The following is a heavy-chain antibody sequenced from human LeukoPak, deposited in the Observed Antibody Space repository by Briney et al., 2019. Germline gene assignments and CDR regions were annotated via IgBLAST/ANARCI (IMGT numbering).Heavy chain of an antibody. V-gene: IGHV3-74*01. CDR1: GFVFSNYW. Sequence: PGGSLTLSCTASGFVFSNYWMLWVRQAPGKGLEWVSLIQSDGSGTTYTDSMKGRFIISRDNAKNTLYLQMTSLTAEDTAVYYCARDNTGSIDHWGQGTLVTVSS. CDR3: ARDNTGSIDH. D-gene: IGHD2-8*02. CDR2: IQSDGSGT. J-gene: IGHJ4*02.